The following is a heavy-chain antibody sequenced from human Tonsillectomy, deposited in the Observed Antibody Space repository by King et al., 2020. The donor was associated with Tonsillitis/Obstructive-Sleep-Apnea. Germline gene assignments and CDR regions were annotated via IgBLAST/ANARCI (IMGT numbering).Heavy chain of an antibody. CDR3: LRERYDTFDV. Sequence: VQLQQSGPGLVKPSQTLSLPCAISGDSVSNNTAAWNWIRQSPSRGLEWLGRTYYRSKWYNDCAVSVRSRITINPDTSKNQFSLRLNSVTPEDTAVYYCLRERYDTFDVWGQGTLVTVSS. V-gene: IGHV6-1*01. D-gene: IGHD3-9*01. CDR1: GDSVSNNTAA. J-gene: IGHJ3*01. CDR2: TYYRSKWYN.